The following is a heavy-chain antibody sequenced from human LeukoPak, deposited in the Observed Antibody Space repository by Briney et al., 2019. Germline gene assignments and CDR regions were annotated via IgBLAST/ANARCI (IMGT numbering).Heavy chain of an antibody. V-gene: IGHV4-39*07. J-gene: IGHJ3*02. D-gene: IGHD3-10*01. CDR1: GVSINSGSNY. Sequence: KSSETLSLTCNVSGVSINSGSNYWAWIRQPPGKTLEWIGSIYSSGSTYYNPPLKSRVIILIDTSKNHFSLTLSSVTAADTAVYYCARSDGYGLVGIWGQGTMVTVSS. CDR2: IYSSGST. CDR3: ARSDGYGLVGI.